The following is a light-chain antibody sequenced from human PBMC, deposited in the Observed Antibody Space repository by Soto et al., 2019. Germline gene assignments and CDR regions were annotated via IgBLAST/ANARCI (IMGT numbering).Light chain of an antibody. V-gene: IGKV3-20*01. Sequence: DIVLTQSPSTLSPSPAERASFCCRPSQRVSKNYFAWYQQKPGQAPSLLIDAASNRATGIPNSFSGSGSGTDFTPTSSRMQPEDFAVYCCQQYGTSGTFGQGTKVDI. CDR3: QQYGTSGT. J-gene: IGKJ1*01. CDR1: QRVSKNY. CDR2: AAS.